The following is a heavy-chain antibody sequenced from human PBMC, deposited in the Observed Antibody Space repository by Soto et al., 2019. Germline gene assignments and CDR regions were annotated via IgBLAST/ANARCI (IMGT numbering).Heavy chain of an antibody. J-gene: IGHJ6*02. CDR1: GFTFSNGW. V-gene: IGHV3-15*01. CDR3: TTNSVTNFYYYGMEV. CDR2: IKTNIDGGRI. Sequence: EVQLVESGGGLVKPGGSLRLSCEGSGFTFSNGWMTWVRQAPGKGLEWVVRIKTNIDGGRIDYAAPVKGRFTISRDDSKNTLYLQMNSLKTEDTAVYYCTTNSVTNFYYYGMEVWGLGTTVTVSS.